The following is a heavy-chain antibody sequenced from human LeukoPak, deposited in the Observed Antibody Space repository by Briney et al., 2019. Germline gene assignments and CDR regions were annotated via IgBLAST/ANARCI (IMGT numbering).Heavy chain of an antibody. D-gene: IGHD1-7*01. CDR1: GLTFTNYA. CDR3: TTDEDWNYARKDV. Sequence: GGSLRLSCAASGLTFTNYAMSWVRQVPGKGLEWVGQTVSEIDGGTTDYATPVKGRFTISRDDSKSTLYLQMNSLKIEDTAVYHCTTDEDWNYARKDVWGQGATVIVSS. V-gene: IGHV3-15*04. J-gene: IGHJ6*02. CDR2: TVSEIDGGTT.